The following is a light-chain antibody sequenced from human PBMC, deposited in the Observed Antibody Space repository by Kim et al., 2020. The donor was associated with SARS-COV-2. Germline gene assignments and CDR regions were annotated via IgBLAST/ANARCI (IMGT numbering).Light chain of an antibody. CDR1: SGSIASTN. V-gene: IGLV6-57*01. CDR3: QSFDSNIQV. CDR2: ENN. Sequence: GKTVTISSTRSSGSIASTNVQWYQQRPGTSPTALIFENNQRPSGVPDRFSGSIDGSSNSASLTISGLKTEDEADYYCQSFDSNIQVFGGGTKLTVL. J-gene: IGLJ3*02.